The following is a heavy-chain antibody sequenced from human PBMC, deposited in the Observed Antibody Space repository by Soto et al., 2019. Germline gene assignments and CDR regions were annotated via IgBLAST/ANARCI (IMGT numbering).Heavy chain of an antibody. CDR2: IYWDDDY. V-gene: IGHV2-5*02. J-gene: IGHJ5*01. D-gene: IGHD3-3*01. CDR1: GFSLSSDGVG. CDR3: ARRSTYSRSWSSYWFDS. Sequence: QITVKESGPTRVKPTQTLTLTCTISGFSLSSDGVGVGWIRQPPGKALEWLAFIYWDDDYRYSPSLQSRLNIIKDSTNNQVLLIVTNVDPVYSTTYFCARRSTYSRSWSSYWFDSCGQGILVTVSS.